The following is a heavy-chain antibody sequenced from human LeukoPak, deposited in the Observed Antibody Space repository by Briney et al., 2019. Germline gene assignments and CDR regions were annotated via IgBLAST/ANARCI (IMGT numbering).Heavy chain of an antibody. V-gene: IGHV4-31*03. D-gene: IGHD3-10*01. J-gene: IGHJ6*02. Sequence: SETLSLTCTFSGASISTGGYYWTWIRQPPGEGLEWIVYIYYTGSVDYNPSLKSRLTISLDTSKNQFSLKLNSVTAADTAVYYCAREHTYYFGSQTSTLDVWGQGTAVTVSS. CDR3: AREHTYYFGSQTSTLDV. CDR1: GASISTGGYY. CDR2: IYYTGSV.